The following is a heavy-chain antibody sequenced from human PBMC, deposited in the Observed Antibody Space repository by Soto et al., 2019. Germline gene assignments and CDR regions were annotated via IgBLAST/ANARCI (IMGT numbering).Heavy chain of an antibody. CDR2: IIPIFGTA. V-gene: IGHV1-69*01. D-gene: IGHD6-19*01. CDR3: ARGVVAVAGTRYNWFDP. Sequence: QVQLVQSGAEVKKPGSSVKVSCKASGGTFSSYAISWVRQAPGQGLEWMGGIIPIFGTANYAQKFQGRVTTTADESTSTAYMELSSLRSEDTAVYYCARGVVAVAGTRYNWFDPWGQGTLVTVSS. CDR1: GGTFSSYA. J-gene: IGHJ5*02.